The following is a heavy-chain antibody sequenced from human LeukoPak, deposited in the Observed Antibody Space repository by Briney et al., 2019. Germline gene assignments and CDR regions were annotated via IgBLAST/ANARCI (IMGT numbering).Heavy chain of an antibody. J-gene: IGHJ4*02. Sequence: PGGSLRLSCAASGFTFSSYSMNWVRQAPGKGLEWVSSISSSSSYIYYADSVKGRFTISRDNAKNPLYLQMNSLRAEDTAVYCCARGADYYDSSGYYSDFDYWGQGTLVTVSS. D-gene: IGHD3-22*01. CDR1: GFTFSSYS. V-gene: IGHV3-21*01. CDR3: ARGADYYDSSGYYSDFDY. CDR2: ISSSSSYI.